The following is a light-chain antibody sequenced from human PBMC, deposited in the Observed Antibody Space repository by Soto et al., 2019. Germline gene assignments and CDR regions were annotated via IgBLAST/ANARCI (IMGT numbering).Light chain of an antibody. CDR1: SSDVGGYNF. J-gene: IGLJ3*02. V-gene: IGLV2-14*01. CDR2: EVS. Sequence: QSALTQPASVSGSPGQSITISCTGTSSDVGGYNFVSWYQQHPGKAPRLIIYEVSSRPSGVSYRFSGSKSGNTASLTISGLQAEDEADYYCSSYTLRNTLVLFGGGTKLNVL. CDR3: SSYTLRNTLVL.